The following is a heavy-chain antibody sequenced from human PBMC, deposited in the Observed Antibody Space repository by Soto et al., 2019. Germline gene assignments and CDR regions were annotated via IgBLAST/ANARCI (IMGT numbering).Heavy chain of an antibody. J-gene: IGHJ6*02. D-gene: IGHD3-22*01. V-gene: IGHV4-59*01. CDR2: IYYTGST. Sequence: SATQSLTYSVSGDYIIGYYWSWIRKPPGKGLEWIVYIYYTGSTNYNPSLKSRVTLSVDTSKNQFSLKLTSVTAADTAVYYCARAPLYYENSGLLDPYYGMDVWGQGTTVPVSS. CDR3: ARAPLYYENSGLLDPYYGMDV. CDR1: GDYIIGYY.